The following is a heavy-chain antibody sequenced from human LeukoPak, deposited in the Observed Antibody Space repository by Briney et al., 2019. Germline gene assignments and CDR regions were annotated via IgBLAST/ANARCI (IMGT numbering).Heavy chain of an antibody. CDR3: AKRPRWLQFHY. D-gene: IGHD5-24*01. V-gene: IGHV3-23*01. CDR2: ISGRSDNT. CDR1: GFTFSSYA. J-gene: IGHJ4*02. Sequence: GKSLRLSCAASGFTFSSYAMSWVRQAPGKGLEWVSGISGRSDNTSYADSVKGRFTISRDNSKNTLYLQMNSLRAEDTAVYYCAKRPRWLQFHYWGQGTLVTVSS.